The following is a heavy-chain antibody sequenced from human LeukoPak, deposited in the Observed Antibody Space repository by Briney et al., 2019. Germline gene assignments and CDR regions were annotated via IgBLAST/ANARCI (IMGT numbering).Heavy chain of an antibody. V-gene: IGHV1-2*02. CDR3: ARGTTQYSISAIDS. CDR1: GYTFTDYY. J-gene: IGHJ4*02. Sequence: ASVKVSCKASGYTFTDYYMHWVRQAPGQGLECMGWIKAISGDTNYAQKFQGRVTMTRDTSLSTAYMELSRLRSDDTAVYFCARGTTQYSISAIDSWGQGSLVTVS. CDR2: IKAISGDT. D-gene: IGHD6-13*01.